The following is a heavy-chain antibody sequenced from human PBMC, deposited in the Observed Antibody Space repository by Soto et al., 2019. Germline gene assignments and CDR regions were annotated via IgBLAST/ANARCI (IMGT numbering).Heavy chain of an antibody. CDR3: AKTSEYSSGWSPHYYYGMDV. J-gene: IGHJ6*02. D-gene: IGHD6-19*01. CDR1: GFTISSYA. Sequence: GGSLRLSCAASGFTISSYAMSWVRQAPGKGLEWVSAISGSGGSTYYADSVKGRFTISRDNSKNTLYLQMNSLRAEDTAVYYCAKTSEYSSGWSPHYYYGMDVWGQGTTVTVSS. V-gene: IGHV3-23*01. CDR2: ISGSGGST.